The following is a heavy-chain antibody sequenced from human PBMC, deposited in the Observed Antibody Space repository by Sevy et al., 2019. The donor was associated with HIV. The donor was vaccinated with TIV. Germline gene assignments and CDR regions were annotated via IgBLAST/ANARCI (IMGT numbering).Heavy chain of an antibody. CDR2: ISAYNGNT. CDR1: GYTFTSYG. Sequence: ASVKVSCKASGYTFTSYGISWVRQAPGQGLEWMGWISAYNGNTNYAQKLQGRVTMTTDTSTSTAYMELRSLRSDDTAVYYSARVGYYDSSGYYSEACDIWGQGTMVTVSS. J-gene: IGHJ3*02. D-gene: IGHD3-22*01. CDR3: ARVGYYDSSGYYSEACDI. V-gene: IGHV1-18*04.